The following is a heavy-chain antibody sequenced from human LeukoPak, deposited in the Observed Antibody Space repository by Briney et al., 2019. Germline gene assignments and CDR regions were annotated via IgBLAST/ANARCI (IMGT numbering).Heavy chain of an antibody. V-gene: IGHV4-4*07. CDR1: GGSISSYY. Sequence: SETLSLTCTVSGGSISSYYWSWIRQPAGKGLEWIGRIHSSGSTDYNPSIKRRVTMSVDTSKNQFSLKERSVTAADTAVYYCAREGSVTARPFVSNDYWGQGTLVTVSS. J-gene: IGHJ4*02. CDR2: IHSSGST. CDR3: AREGSVTARPFVSNDY. D-gene: IGHD6-6*01.